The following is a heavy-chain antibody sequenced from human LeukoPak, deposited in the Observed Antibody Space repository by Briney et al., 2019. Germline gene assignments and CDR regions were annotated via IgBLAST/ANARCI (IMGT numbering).Heavy chain of an antibody. D-gene: IGHD5-12*01. Sequence: PSETLSLTCTVSGGSISSSSYYWGWIRQPPGKGLEWIGSIYYSGSTYYNPSLKSRVTISVDTSKNQFSLKLSSVTAADTAVYYCARFRRLGNWFDPWGQGTLVTVSS. CDR2: IYYSGST. CDR3: ARFRRLGNWFDP. CDR1: GGSISSSSYY. V-gene: IGHV4-39*07. J-gene: IGHJ5*02.